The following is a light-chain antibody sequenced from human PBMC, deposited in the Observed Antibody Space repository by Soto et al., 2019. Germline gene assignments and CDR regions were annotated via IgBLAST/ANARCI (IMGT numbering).Light chain of an antibody. Sequence: EIVLTQSPATLSLSPGERATLSCRASQSVSSYLAWYQQNPGQAPRLLIYDASNRATGIPARFSGSGSGTDFTLTISSLEPEDFAVYYCQQRSNWPPLTVGGGTKVEIK. V-gene: IGKV3-11*01. CDR3: QQRSNWPPLT. J-gene: IGKJ4*02. CDR1: QSVSSY. CDR2: DAS.